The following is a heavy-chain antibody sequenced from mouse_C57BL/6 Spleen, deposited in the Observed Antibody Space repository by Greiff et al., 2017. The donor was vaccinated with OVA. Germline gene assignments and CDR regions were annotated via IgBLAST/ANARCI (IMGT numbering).Heavy chain of an antibody. D-gene: IGHD1-2*01. CDR3: ARSTADTDFFDY. V-gene: IGHV1-52*01. J-gene: IGHJ2*01. CDR1: GYTFTSYW. Sequence: QVQLQQPGAELVRPGSSVKLSCKASGYTFTSYWMHWVKQRPIQGLEWIGNIDPSDSETHYNQKFKDKATLTVDKSSRTAYMQLSSLTSEDSAVYYCARSTADTDFFDYWGQGTTLTVSS. CDR2: IDPSDSET.